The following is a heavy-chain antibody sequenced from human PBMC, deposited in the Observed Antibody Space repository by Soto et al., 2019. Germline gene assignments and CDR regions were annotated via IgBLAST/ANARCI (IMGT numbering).Heavy chain of an antibody. CDR1: GGTFSSYA. J-gene: IGHJ6*02. CDR2: IIPIFGTA. CDR3: ARDSSGYPSYYYYGMDV. V-gene: IGHV1-69*13. D-gene: IGHD3-22*01. Sequence: SVKVSCKASGGTFSSYAISWVRRAPGQGLEWMGGIIPIFGTANYAQKFQGRVTITADESTSTAYMELSSLRSEDTAVYYCARDSSGYPSYYYYGMDVWGQGTTVTVSS.